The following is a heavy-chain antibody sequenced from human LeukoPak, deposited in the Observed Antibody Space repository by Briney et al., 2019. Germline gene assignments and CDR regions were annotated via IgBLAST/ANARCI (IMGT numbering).Heavy chain of an antibody. CDR1: GFTFSNYA. J-gene: IGHJ6*03. CDR2: TSYDGSNK. D-gene: IGHD6-19*01. Sequence: PGGSLSFTCSGSGFTFSNYALHWVRQAPGKGLEWVALTSYDGSNKYYADSVKGRFTISRDNSKNTLYLQMNSLRAEDTAVYYCARVDSSDWNAYFYYLDVWGKGTTVTVSS. V-gene: IGHV3-30*04. CDR3: ARVDSSDWNAYFYYLDV.